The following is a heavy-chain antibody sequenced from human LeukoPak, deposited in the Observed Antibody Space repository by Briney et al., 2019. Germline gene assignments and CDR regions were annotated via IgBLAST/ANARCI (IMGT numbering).Heavy chain of an antibody. CDR1: GGTFSSYA. Sequence: ASVKDSCKASGGTFSSYAISWVRQAPGQGLEWMGGIIPIFGTANNAQKFQGRVTITTDESTSTAYMELSSLRSEDTAVYYCARDRRRDCSGGSCYSSYYYYTDVWGKGTTVTVSS. CDR3: ARDRRRDCSGGSCYSSYYYYTDV. V-gene: IGHV1-69*05. CDR2: IIPIFGTA. J-gene: IGHJ6*03. D-gene: IGHD2-15*01.